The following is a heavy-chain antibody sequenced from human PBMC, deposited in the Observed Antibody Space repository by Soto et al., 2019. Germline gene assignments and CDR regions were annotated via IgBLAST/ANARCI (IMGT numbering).Heavy chain of an antibody. J-gene: IGHJ6*02. V-gene: IGHV3-30-3*01. CDR2: ISYDGSNK. D-gene: IGHD6-13*01. CDR3: AREQYSSSWYSYYYYGMDV. CDR1: GFTFSSYA. Sequence: GGSLRLSCAASGFTFSSYAMHWVRQAPGKGLEWVAVISYDGSNKYYADSVKGRFTISRDNSKNTLYLQMNSLRAEDTAVYYCAREQYSSSWYSYYYYGMDVWGQGTTVNV.